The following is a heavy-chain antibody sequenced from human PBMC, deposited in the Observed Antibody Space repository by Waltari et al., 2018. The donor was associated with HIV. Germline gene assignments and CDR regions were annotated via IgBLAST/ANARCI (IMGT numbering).Heavy chain of an antibody. V-gene: IGHV4-59*01. J-gene: IGHJ4*02. Sequence: VQLPESGPGLVKPSEPLSLTCTASGGSITSYYWTWIRQPPGKGLEWIGYIYYSGSTNYNPSLKSRVTISVDTSKNQFSLNVTSVTAADTAVYYCARGPTRYYFDNWGQGTLVTVSS. CDR2: IYYSGST. CDR1: GGSITSYY. D-gene: IGHD2-2*01. CDR3: ARGPTRYYFDN.